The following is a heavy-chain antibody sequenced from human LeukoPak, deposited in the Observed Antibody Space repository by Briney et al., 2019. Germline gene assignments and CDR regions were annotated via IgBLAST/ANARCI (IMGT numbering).Heavy chain of an antibody. CDR2: IIPIFGTA. V-gene: IGHV1-69*13. CDR3: ARDSGYCSSTSCYMLENWFDP. D-gene: IGHD2-2*02. Sequence: ASVKVSCKASGYTFTSYDINWVRQATGQGLEWMGGIIPIFGTANHAQKFQGRVTITADESTSTAYMELSSLRSEDTAVYYCARDSGYCSSTSCYMLENWFDPWGQGTLVTVSS. J-gene: IGHJ5*02. CDR1: GYTFTSYD.